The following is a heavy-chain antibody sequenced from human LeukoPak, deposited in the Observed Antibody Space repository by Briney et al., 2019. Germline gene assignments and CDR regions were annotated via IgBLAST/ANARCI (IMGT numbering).Heavy chain of an antibody. Sequence: GGSLRLSCAASGFTFSSYSMNWVRQAPGKGLEWVSSISSSSSYIYYADSVKGRFTISRDNAKNSLYLQMNSLRAEDTAVYYCARARPWRNAFDIWGQGTMVTVPS. V-gene: IGHV3-21*01. CDR1: GFTFSSYS. J-gene: IGHJ3*02. D-gene: IGHD5-24*01. CDR2: ISSSSSYI. CDR3: ARARPWRNAFDI.